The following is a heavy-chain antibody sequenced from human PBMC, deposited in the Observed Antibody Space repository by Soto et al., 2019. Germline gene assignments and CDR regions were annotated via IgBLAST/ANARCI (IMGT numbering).Heavy chain of an antibody. Sequence: SETLCLTCTVSGGSISSGGYYWSWIRQHPGKGLEWIGYIYYSGSTYYNPSLKSRVTISVDTSKNQFSLKLSSVTAADTAVYYCASRLAIDYGSSYYFDYWGQGTLVTLS. CDR3: ASRLAIDYGSSYYFDY. D-gene: IGHD4-17*01. CDR1: GGSISSGGYY. CDR2: IYYSGST. J-gene: IGHJ4*02. V-gene: IGHV4-31*03.